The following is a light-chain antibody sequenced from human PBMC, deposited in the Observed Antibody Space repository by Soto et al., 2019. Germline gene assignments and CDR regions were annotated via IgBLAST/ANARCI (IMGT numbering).Light chain of an antibody. CDR3: ESFRSGNTMV. V-gene: IGLV2-14*01. CDR2: EVT. Sequence: QSALSQPASVSGSPGQSITISCTGTSSDIGGYNFVSWYQQHPGKAPKLIIYEVTNRPSGVSNRFSGSKSGNTASLIISGLQAEDEADYYCESFRSGNTMVFGGGTKLTVL. J-gene: IGLJ2*01. CDR1: SSDIGGYNF.